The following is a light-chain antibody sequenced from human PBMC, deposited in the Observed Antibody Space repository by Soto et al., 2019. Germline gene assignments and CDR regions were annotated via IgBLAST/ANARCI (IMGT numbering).Light chain of an antibody. J-gene: IGKJ4*01. CDR2: DVF. V-gene: IGKV3-11*01. CDR1: QSVSSF. CDR3: QQRINWPLT. Sequence: EIVLTQSPATLSLSPGERATLSCKASQSVSSFLAWYQQKPGQAPRLLIYDVFSRATGSPTRFSGSGSGTDFTLTISSLEPEDFAVYYCQQRINWPLTFGGGTKVEIK.